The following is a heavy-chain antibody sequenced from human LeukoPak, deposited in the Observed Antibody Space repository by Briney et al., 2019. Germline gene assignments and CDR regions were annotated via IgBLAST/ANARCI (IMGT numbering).Heavy chain of an antibody. Sequence: EASVKVSCKASGYTFTSYGISWVRQAPGQGLKWMGWISAHNGNTNYAQKLQGRVTMTTDTSTSTAYMELRSLRSDGTAVYYCAAPPRGSGSYLGYWGQGTLVTVSS. D-gene: IGHD3-10*01. V-gene: IGHV1-18*01. CDR3: AAPPRGSGSYLGY. CDR1: GYTFTSYG. CDR2: ISAHNGNT. J-gene: IGHJ4*02.